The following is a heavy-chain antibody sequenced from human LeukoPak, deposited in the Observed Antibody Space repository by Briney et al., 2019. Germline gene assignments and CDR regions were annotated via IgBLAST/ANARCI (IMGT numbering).Heavy chain of an antibody. J-gene: IGHJ4*02. V-gene: IGHV4-34*01. CDR3: ARGSPYYYDSSGYYYLPDY. D-gene: IGHD3-22*01. Sequence: PSETLSLTCAVYGGSFSGYYWSWIRQPPGKGLEWIGEINHSGSTNYNPSLKSRVTISVDTSKNQFSLKLSSVTAADTAVYYCARGSPYYYDSSGYYYLPDYWGQGTLVTVSS. CDR2: INHSGST. CDR1: GGSFSGYY.